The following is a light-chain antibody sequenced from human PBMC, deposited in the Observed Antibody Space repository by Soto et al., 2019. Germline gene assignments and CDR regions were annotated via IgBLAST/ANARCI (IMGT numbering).Light chain of an antibody. CDR2: KAS. J-gene: IGKJ1*01. Sequence: DIHITHSPSTLSSSVLYRFTITCLASQSISSWLAWYQQKPGKAPKLLIYKASSLESGVPSRFSGSGSGTEFTLTISSLQPDDFATYYCQQYNSYFWTFGQGTKVDIK. CDR3: QQYNSYFWT. V-gene: IGKV1-5*03. CDR1: QSISSW.